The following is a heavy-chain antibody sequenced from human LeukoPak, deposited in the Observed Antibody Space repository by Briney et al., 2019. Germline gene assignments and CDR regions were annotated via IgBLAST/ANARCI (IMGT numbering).Heavy chain of an antibody. CDR3: ARDLGGIIGTTGQIVQFDY. V-gene: IGHV1-2*02. D-gene: IGHD1-7*01. CDR2: INPNSGGT. Sequence: ASVKVSCKASGYTFTGYYMHWVRQAPGQGLEWMGWINPNSGGTNYAQKFQGRVTMTRDTSISTAYMELSRLRSDDTAVYYCARDLGGIIGTTGQIVQFDYWGQGTLVTVSS. CDR1: GYTFTGYY. J-gene: IGHJ4*02.